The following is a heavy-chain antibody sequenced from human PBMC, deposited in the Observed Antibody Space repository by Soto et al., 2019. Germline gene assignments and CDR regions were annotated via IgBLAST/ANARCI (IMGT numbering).Heavy chain of an antibody. V-gene: IGHV3-33*01. D-gene: IGHD3-10*01. CDR1: GFTFSSYG. Sequence: GGSLRLSCAASGFTFSSYGMHWVRQAPGKGLEWVAVIWYDGSNKYYADSVKGRFTISRDNSKNTLYLQMNSLRAEDTAVYYCARGRFGELSGGPIDYWGQGTLVTVSS. CDR3: ARGRFGELSGGPIDY. J-gene: IGHJ4*02. CDR2: IWYDGSNK.